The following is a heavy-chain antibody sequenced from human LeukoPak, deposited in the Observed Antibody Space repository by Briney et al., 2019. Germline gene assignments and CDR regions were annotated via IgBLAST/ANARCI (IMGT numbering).Heavy chain of an antibody. D-gene: IGHD2-21*02. CDR3: ARLLAYCGGDCPNYFDY. CDR1: GGSISSGGYS. J-gene: IGHJ4*02. Sequence: SQTLSLTCAVSGGSISSGGYSWSWIRQPPGKGLEWIGYIYHSGSTYYNPSLKSRVTISVDRSKNQFSLKLSSVTAADTAVYYCARLLAYCGGDCPNYFDYWGQGTLVTVSP. CDR2: IYHSGST. V-gene: IGHV4-30-2*01.